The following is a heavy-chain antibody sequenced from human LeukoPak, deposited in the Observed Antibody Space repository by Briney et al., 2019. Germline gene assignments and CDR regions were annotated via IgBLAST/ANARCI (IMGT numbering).Heavy chain of an antibody. D-gene: IGHD2-2*01. V-gene: IGHV3-23*01. Sequence: PGGSLRLSCAASGFTFSSYGMSWVRQAPGKGLEWVSAISGSGGSTYYADSVKGRFTISRDNSKNTLYLQMNSLRAEDTAVYYCAKDDIVVVPAAIGAKTFVDYWGQGTLVTVSS. CDR3: AKDDIVVVPAAIGAKTFVDY. CDR2: ISGSGGST. CDR1: GFTFSSYG. J-gene: IGHJ4*02.